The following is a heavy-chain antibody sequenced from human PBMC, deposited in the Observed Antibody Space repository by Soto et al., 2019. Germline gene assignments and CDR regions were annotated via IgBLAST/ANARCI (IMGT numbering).Heavy chain of an antibody. Sequence: ASVKVSCKASGYSFTKYHMHWVRQAPGQGLEWLGWINPGSGVTNQAQKFQGRVTMTRDTSITTTYMELNSLTSDDTAVYYCARVAGHKNARFDTWGQGALVTVSS. CDR1: GYSFTKYH. CDR3: ARVAGHKNARFDT. V-gene: IGHV1-2*02. D-gene: IGHD1-1*01. CDR2: INPGSGVT. J-gene: IGHJ4*02.